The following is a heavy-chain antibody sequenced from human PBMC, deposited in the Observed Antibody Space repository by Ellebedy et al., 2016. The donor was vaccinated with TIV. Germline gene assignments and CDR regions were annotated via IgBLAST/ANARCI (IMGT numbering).Heavy chain of an antibody. Sequence: SVKVSCKTSGATFSAYAISWVRQAPGQGLEWMGGIIPIFGTANYAQKFQGRVTVTADESTSTAYMELKSLRSEDTAVYYCARATNYWSSSSHWGQGTLVTVSS. V-gene: IGHV1-69*13. CDR3: ARATNYWSSSSH. CDR1: GATFSAYA. J-gene: IGHJ4*02. CDR2: IIPIFGTA. D-gene: IGHD2-8*02.